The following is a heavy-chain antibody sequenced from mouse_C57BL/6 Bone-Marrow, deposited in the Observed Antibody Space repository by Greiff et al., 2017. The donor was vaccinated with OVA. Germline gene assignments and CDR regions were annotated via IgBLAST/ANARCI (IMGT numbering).Heavy chain of an antibody. CDR3: ASGTAWFAY. Sequence: EVMLVESGGGLVKPGGSLKLSCAASGFTFSDYGMHWVRQAPEKGLEWVAYISSGSSTIYYADTVKGRFTISRDKAKNTLFLQMTSLRSEDTAMYYCASGTAWFAYWGQGTLVTVSA. V-gene: IGHV5-17*01. J-gene: IGHJ3*01. CDR1: GFTFSDYG. CDR2: ISSGSSTI. D-gene: IGHD4-1*01.